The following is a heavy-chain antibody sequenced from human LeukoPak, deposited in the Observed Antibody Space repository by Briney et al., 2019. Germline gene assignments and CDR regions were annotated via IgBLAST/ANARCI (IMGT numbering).Heavy chain of an antibody. Sequence: GGSLRLSCAASGFTFSSYAMSWVRQAPGKGLEWVSTVSGSGGDTNYADSVKGRFTISRDNSKNTLYLRMNSLRAEDTAVYYCAKGRGSSTSCYDYWGQGTLVTVSS. CDR2: VSGSGGDT. CDR1: GFTFSSYA. V-gene: IGHV3-23*01. J-gene: IGHJ4*02. CDR3: AKGRGSSTSCYDY. D-gene: IGHD2-2*01.